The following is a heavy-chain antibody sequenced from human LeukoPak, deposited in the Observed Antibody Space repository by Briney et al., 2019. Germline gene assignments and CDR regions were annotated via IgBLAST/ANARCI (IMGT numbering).Heavy chain of an antibody. CDR1: GYTFTSYG. D-gene: IGHD6-19*01. CDR2: INTNTGNP. V-gene: IGHV7-4-1*02. J-gene: IGHJ4*02. Sequence: ASVKVSCKASGYTFTSYGISWVRQAPGQGLEWMGWINTNTGNPTYAQGFTGRFVFSLDTSVSTAYLQISSLKAEDTAVYYCARGYSSGWTDYWGQGTLVTVSS. CDR3: ARGYSSGWTDY.